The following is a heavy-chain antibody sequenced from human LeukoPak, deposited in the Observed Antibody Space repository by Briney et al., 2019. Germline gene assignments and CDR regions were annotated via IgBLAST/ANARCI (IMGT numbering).Heavy chain of an antibody. CDR2: IYYSGST. V-gene: IGHV4-39*07. CDR3: ARDSVWPDYYYDSSGYNNWFDP. J-gene: IGHJ5*02. D-gene: IGHD3-22*01. CDR1: GGSISSSSYY. Sequence: PSETLSLTCTVSGGSISSSSYYWGWIRQPPGKGLEWIGSIYYSGSTYYNPSLKSRVTISVDTSKNQFSLKLSSVTAADTAVYYCARDSVWPDYYYDSSGYNNWFDPWGQGTLVTVSS.